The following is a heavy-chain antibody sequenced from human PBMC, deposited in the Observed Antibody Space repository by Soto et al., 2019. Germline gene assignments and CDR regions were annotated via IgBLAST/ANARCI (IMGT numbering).Heavy chain of an antibody. CDR1: GGTFSSYA. V-gene: IGHV1-69*13. CDR3: ARDSGYDSLDESLYYYGMDV. D-gene: IGHD5-12*01. J-gene: IGHJ6*02. CDR2: IIPIFGTA. Sequence: SVKVSCKASGGTFSSYAISWVRQAPGQGLEWMGGIIPIFGTANYAQKFQGRVTITADESTSTAYIELSSLRSEDTAVYYCARDSGYDSLDESLYYYGMDVWGQGTTVTVSS.